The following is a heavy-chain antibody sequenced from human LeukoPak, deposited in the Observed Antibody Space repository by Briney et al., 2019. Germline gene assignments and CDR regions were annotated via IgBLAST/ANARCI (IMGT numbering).Heavy chain of an antibody. CDR2: IYHSGST. D-gene: IGHD6-19*01. CDR1: GYSISSGYC. V-gene: IGHV4-38-2*02. CDR3: ARDLYSSGWGYFDY. Sequence: SETLSLTCTISGYSISSGYCWGWIRPPPGKGLEWIGSIYHSGSTYYNPSLKRRVTISRDTSENKFSLKMTAVTAADTAVYYCARDLYSSGWGYFDYWGQGTLVTVSS. J-gene: IGHJ4*02.